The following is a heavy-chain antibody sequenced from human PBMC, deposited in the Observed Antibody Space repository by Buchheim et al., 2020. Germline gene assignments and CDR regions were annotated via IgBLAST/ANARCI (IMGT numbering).Heavy chain of an antibody. V-gene: IGHV1-8*01. Sequence: QVQLVQSGAEVKKPGASVKVSCKASGYTFTSYDINWVRQATGQGLEWVGWMNPNSGNTGYAQKFQGRVTMTRNTSISTAYMELSSLRSEDTAVYYCARKYDVYYDFWSGYYFWFDPWGQGTL. CDR3: ARKYDVYYDFWSGYYFWFDP. D-gene: IGHD3-3*01. J-gene: IGHJ5*02. CDR2: MNPNSGNT. CDR1: GYTFTSYD.